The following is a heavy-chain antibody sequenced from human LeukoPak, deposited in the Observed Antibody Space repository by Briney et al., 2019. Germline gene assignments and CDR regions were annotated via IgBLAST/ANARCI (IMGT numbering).Heavy chain of an antibody. Sequence: GGSLRLPCAASGFTFSSYWMSWVRQAPGKGLEWVANIKQDGSEKYHVDSVKGRFTISRDNAKNSLYLQMNSLRAEDTAVYYCARKESAYYYYAMDVWGQGTTVTVSS. J-gene: IGHJ6*02. CDR1: GFTFSSYW. CDR3: ARKESAYYYYAMDV. D-gene: IGHD5-24*01. V-gene: IGHV3-7*01. CDR2: IKQDGSEK.